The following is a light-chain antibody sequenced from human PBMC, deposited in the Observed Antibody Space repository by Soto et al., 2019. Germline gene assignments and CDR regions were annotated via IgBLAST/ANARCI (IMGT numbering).Light chain of an antibody. V-gene: IGLV1-40*01. CDR3: QSYDTALNVYVV. CDR1: SSNIGAGYD. CDR2: GDT. Sequence: QSVLTQPPSVSGAPGQRVTISCTGSSSNIGAGYDVHWYQQFPGTAPKLLIYGDTNRPSGVPDRFSASKSATSASLVITGLQAEDEADYYCQSYDTALNVYVVFGGGTKVTVL. J-gene: IGLJ2*01.